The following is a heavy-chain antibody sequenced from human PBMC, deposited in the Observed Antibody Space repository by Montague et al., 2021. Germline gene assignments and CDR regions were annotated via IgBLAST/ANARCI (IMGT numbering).Heavy chain of an antibody. CDR3: GKGHMRDSFDI. V-gene: IGHV3-23*01. J-gene: IGHJ3*02. CDR1: GFAFSTET. Sequence: SLRLSCAASGFAFSTETMSWARQAPGKGMEWVSLILVNAGTTFYADSAKGRFTISRDNSQNTLYLQMNSLRVENTAKYYCGKGHMRDSFDILGQGTMVTVSS. CDR2: ILVNAGTT.